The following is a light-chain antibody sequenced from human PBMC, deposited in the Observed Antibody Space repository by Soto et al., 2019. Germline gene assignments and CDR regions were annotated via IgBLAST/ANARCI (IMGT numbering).Light chain of an antibody. CDR3: QQSSSTPRT. CDR1: QSISNY. J-gene: IGKJ1*01. CDR2: GAS. Sequence: DIQMTQSPSTLSASVVDTVTVTCRASQSISNYLNWYQQKPGKAPNLLIYGASSLQSGVPSRFSGSGSGTDFTLTISSLQPEDFATYYCQQSSSTPRTFGQGTKVDIK. V-gene: IGKV1-39*01.